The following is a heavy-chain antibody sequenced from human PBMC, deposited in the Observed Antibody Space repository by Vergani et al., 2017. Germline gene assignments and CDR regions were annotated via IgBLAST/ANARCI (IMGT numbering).Heavy chain of an antibody. D-gene: IGHD6-19*01. CDR2: IYYSGST. J-gene: IGHJ6*04. Sequence: QLQLQESGPGLVKPSETLSLTCTVSGGSISSSSYYWGWIRQPPGKGLEWIGSIYYSGSTYYNPSLKSRVTISVDTSKNQFSLKLSSVTATDTAVYYGAGSQTWVPPRLAKPHVDVWGKGTTVTVSS. CDR1: GGSISSSSYY. V-gene: IGHV4-39*01. CDR3: AGSQTWVPPRLAKPHVDV.